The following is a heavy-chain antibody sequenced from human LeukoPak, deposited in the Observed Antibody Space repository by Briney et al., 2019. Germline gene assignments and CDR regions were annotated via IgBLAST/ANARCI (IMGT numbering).Heavy chain of an antibody. J-gene: IGHJ4*02. V-gene: IGHV4-4*07. D-gene: IGHD3-10*01. CDR1: GGSISSYY. CDR2: IYSSGIT. Sequence: SETLSLTCSVSGGSISSYYWSWIRQPAGKGLEWIGRIYSSGITNYSPSLKSRVTMSVDTSKNQFSLKVTSGTAADTAVYYCARDTWEGSGSYWADWGQGTLVTVSS. CDR3: ARDTWEGSGSYWAD.